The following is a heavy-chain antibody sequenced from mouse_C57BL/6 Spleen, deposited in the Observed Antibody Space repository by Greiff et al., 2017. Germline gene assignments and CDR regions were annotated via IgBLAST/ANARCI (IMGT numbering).Heavy chain of an antibody. V-gene: IGHV3-6*01. CDR2: ISYDGSN. CDR1: GYSITSGYY. J-gene: IGHJ4*01. Sequence: EVKLMESGPGLVKPSQSLSLTCSVSGYSITSGYYWNWIRQFPRNKLEWMGFISYDGSNNYNPSLKNRISITRDTSKNKFFLKLNSVTTEDTATYYCACYYIDSSLYYAMDYWGQGTSVTVSS. CDR3: ACYYIDSSLYYAMDY. D-gene: IGHD1-1*01.